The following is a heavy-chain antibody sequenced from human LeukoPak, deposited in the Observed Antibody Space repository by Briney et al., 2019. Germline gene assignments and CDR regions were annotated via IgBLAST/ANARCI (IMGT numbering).Heavy chain of an antibody. CDR2: ISGSGDST. CDR3: AKVPWILLWTRYFDY. V-gene: IGHV3-23*01. CDR1: GFTFSSYA. D-gene: IGHD5-18*01. J-gene: IGHJ4*02. Sequence: QPGGSLRLSCAASGFTFSSYAMSWVRQAPGKGLEWVSAISGSGDSTNYADSVKGRFTIARDNSKNTLYLQMNSLRAEDTAVYYCAKVPWILLWTRYFDYWGQGTLVTVSS.